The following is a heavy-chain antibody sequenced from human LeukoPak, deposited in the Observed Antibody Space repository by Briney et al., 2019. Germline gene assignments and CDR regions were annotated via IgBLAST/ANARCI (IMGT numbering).Heavy chain of an antibody. V-gene: IGHV3-7*01. Sequence: PGGSLRLSCTASGFTFGDYAMTWVRQAPGKGLEWVANIKQDGSEKYYVDSVKGRFTISRDNAKNSLYLQMNSLRAEDTAVYYCARDRYGGNDYWGQGTLVTVSS. CDR3: ARDRYGGNDY. CDR1: GFTFGDYA. CDR2: IKQDGSEK. J-gene: IGHJ4*02. D-gene: IGHD1-26*01.